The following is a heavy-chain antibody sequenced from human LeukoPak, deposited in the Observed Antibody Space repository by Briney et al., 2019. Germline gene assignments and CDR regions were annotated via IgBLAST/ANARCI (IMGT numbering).Heavy chain of an antibody. CDR1: GFTFSSYS. CDR2: ISSSSSYI. Sequence: GGSLRLSCAASGFTFSSYSMNWVRQAPGKGLEWVSSISSSSSYIYYADSVKGRFTIPRDNAKNSLYLQMNSLRAEDTAVYYCARDSVVRGTYGMDVWGQGTTVTVSS. D-gene: IGHD3-10*01. V-gene: IGHV3-21*01. CDR3: ARDSVVRGTYGMDV. J-gene: IGHJ6*02.